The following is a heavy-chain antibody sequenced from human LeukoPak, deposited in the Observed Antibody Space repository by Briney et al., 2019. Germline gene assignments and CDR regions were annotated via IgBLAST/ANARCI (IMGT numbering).Heavy chain of an antibody. Sequence: GGSLRLSCAASGFTFDDYAMHWVRQAPGKGLEWVSGISWNSGSIGYADSVKGRFTISRDNAKNSLYLQMNSLRAEDTALYYCAKGYSGYDLDAFDIWGQGTMVTVSS. CDR3: AKGYSGYDLDAFDI. V-gene: IGHV3-9*01. J-gene: IGHJ3*02. D-gene: IGHD5-12*01. CDR1: GFTFDDYA. CDR2: ISWNSGSI.